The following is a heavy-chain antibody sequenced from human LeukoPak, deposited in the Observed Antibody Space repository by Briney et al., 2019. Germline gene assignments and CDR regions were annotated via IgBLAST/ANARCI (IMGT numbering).Heavy chain of an antibody. CDR2: IWYDGSNK. CDR3: ARDNQYCSSTSCFDWFDP. J-gene: IGHJ5*02. Sequence: GGSLRLSCAASGFTFSSSWMHWVRQAPGKGLEWVAVIWYDGSNKYYADSVKGRFTISRDNAKNSLYLQMNSLRAEDTAVYYCARDNQYCSSTSCFDWFDPWGQGTLVTVSS. CDR1: GFTFSSSW. V-gene: IGHV3-33*08. D-gene: IGHD2-2*01.